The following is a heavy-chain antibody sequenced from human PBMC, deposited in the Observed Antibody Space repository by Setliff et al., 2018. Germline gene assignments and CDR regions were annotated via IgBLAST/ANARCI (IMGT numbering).Heavy chain of an antibody. CDR1: GYSFIDFY. D-gene: IGHD4-17*01. CDR3: ARSRLYGGWFDP. CDR2: INPKTDYT. J-gene: IGHJ5*02. V-gene: IGHV1-2*02. Sequence: ASVKVSCKTSGYSFIDFYMHWVRQAPGQGLEWIGFINPKTDYTASAQKVHGRIAMTKDASISTAYMELYNLTPDDTAVYSCARSRLYGGWFDPWGQGTLVTVSS.